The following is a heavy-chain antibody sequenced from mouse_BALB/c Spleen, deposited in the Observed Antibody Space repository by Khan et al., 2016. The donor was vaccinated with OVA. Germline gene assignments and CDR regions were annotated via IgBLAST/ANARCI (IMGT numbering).Heavy chain of an antibody. CDR2: IYPGNSDT. D-gene: IGHD2-2*01. V-gene: IGHV1-5*01. CDR1: GYTFTSYW. J-gene: IGHJ3*01. Sequence: EVQLQQSGTVLARPGTSLKMSCKASGYTFTSYWMHWVKQRPGQGLEWIGAIYPGNSDTSYNQKFKGKAKLNAVTSTSTAYMELSSLTNEDSAVXYCTRFGYLFAYWGQGTLVTVSA. CDR3: TRFGYLFAY.